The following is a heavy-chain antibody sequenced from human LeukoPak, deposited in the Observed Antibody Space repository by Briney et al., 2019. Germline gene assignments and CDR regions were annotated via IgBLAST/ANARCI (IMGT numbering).Heavy chain of an antibody. D-gene: IGHD6-13*01. Sequence: GGSLRLSCAASGFTFSSYAMSWVRQAPGKGLEWVSAISGSCGSTYYADSVKGRFTISRDNSKNTLYLKMNSLRAEDTAVYYCAKRQGIAAAGHYYFDYWGQGTLVTVSS. CDR2: ISGSCGST. V-gene: IGHV3-23*01. CDR3: AKRQGIAAAGHYYFDY. CDR1: GFTFSSYA. J-gene: IGHJ4*02.